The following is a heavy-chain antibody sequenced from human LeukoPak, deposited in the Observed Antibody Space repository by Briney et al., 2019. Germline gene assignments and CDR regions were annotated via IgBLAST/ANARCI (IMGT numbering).Heavy chain of an antibody. CDR1: GGSISSSSYY. D-gene: IGHD4-17*01. V-gene: IGHV4-39*07. J-gene: IGHJ5*02. Sequence: SETLSLTCTVSGGSISSSSYYWGWIRQPPGKGLEWIGSIYYSGSTYYNPSLKSRVTISVDTSKNQFSLKLSSVTAADTAVYYCARVWEQSNPGAAMDYGDYGWFDPWGQGTLVTVSS. CDR3: ARVWEQSNPGAAMDYGDYGWFDP. CDR2: IYYSGST.